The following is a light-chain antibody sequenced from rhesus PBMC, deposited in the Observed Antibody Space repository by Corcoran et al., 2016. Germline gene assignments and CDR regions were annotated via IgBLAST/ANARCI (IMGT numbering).Light chain of an antibody. CDR1: QRISSW. J-gene: IGKJ1*01. CDR3: QRNSSSAPT. V-gene: IGKV1-22*01. Sequence: DIQMTQSPSSLSASVGDTVTITCRASQRISSWLAWYQQQPGKAPKLLIYKTSTLQSGVPSRFSGSGSGTDFTLRLTSLQSEDFATYYCQRNSSSAPTFGQGTKVEIK. CDR2: KTS.